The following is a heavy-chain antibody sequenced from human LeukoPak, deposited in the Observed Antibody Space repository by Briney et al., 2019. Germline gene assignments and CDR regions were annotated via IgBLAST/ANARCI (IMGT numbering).Heavy chain of an antibody. CDR3: ADTGNNGDYASEV. Sequence: PGGSLRLSCAASGFTFSSYWMSWVRQAPGKGLEWVANIKQDGSEKYYADSVKGRFTISRDNAKNSLYLQMNSLRAEDTAVYYCADTGNNGDYASEVWGQGTLVTVSS. CDR1: GFTFSSYW. V-gene: IGHV3-7*01. J-gene: IGHJ4*02. CDR2: IKQDGSEK. D-gene: IGHD4-17*01.